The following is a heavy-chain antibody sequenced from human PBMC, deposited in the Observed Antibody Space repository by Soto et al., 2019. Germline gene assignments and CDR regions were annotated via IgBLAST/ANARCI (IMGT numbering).Heavy chain of an antibody. CDR1: GGSISSYY. CDR3: ARSNDSSGYYYDYFDY. Sequence: PSETLSLTCTVSGGSISSYYWSWIRQPPGKGLEWIGYIYYSGSTNYNPSLKSRVTISVDTSKNQFSLKLSSVTAADTAVYYCARSNDSSGYYYDYFDYWGQGTLVTVSS. J-gene: IGHJ4*02. CDR2: IYYSGST. V-gene: IGHV4-59*01. D-gene: IGHD3-22*01.